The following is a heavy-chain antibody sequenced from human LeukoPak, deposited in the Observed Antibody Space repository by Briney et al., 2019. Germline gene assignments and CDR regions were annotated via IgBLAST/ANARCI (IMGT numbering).Heavy chain of an antibody. CDR2: IYHSGST. CDR3: ARGVESFDY. Sequence: SQTLSLTCTVSGGSISSGGYYWSWIRQPPGKGLEWIGYIYHSGSTYYNPSLKSRVTMSVDRSKNQFSLKLSSVTAADTAVYYCARGVESFDYWGQGTLVTVSS. CDR1: GGSISSGGYY. V-gene: IGHV4-30-2*01. D-gene: IGHD5-24*01. J-gene: IGHJ4*02.